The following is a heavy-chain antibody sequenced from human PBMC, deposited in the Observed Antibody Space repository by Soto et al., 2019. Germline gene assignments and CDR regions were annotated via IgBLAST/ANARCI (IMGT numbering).Heavy chain of an antibody. Sequence: QVQLVESGGGVVQPGTSLRLSCAASGFTFSRHGMHWVRQTPGKGLEWLAVILNDASGHWYADSVKGRFTISRDNFENTLYLQMNGLXLXXXXXXXXXXDDDYPDNGFDYWGQGTLVTVSS. D-gene: IGHD4-17*01. CDR1: GFTFSRHG. J-gene: IGHJ4*02. CDR2: ILNDASGH. CDR3: XXDDDYPDNGFDY. V-gene: IGHV3-33*01.